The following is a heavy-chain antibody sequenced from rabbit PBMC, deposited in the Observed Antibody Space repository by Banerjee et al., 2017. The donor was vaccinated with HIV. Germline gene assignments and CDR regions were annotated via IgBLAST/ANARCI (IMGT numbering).Heavy chain of an antibody. V-gene: IGHV1S45*01. D-gene: IGHD1-1*01. Sequence: QEQLEESGGDLVKPEGSLTLTCTASGLDFSSRYWICWVRQAPGKGLEWIGCIGTGKSDTADSASWAKGRFTISKTSSTAMTVQMTSLTAADTATYFCARDPDGSSGYNLWGQGTLVTVS. J-gene: IGHJ3*01. CDR3: ARDPDGSSGYNL. CDR1: GLDFSSRYW. CDR2: IGTGKSDTA.